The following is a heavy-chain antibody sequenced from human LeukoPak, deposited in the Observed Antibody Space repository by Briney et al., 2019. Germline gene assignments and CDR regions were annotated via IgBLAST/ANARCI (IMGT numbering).Heavy chain of an antibody. CDR1: GGSISSSSSY. CDR3: ARLGRFSELYV. CDR2: IYTSGNT. J-gene: IGHJ6*04. Sequence: SETLSLTCTVSGGSISSSSSYWSWIRQPAGKGLEWIGRIYTSGNTNYNPSLKSRVTISVDTSKNQFSLKLRSVTAADTAVYYCARLGRFSELYVWGKGTTVTVSS. D-gene: IGHD3-3*01. V-gene: IGHV4-61*02.